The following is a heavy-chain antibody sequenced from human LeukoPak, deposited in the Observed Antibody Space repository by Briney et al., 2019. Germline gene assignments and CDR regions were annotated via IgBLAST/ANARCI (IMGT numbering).Heavy chain of an antibody. CDR1: GFTFSSYS. Sequence: GGSLRLSCAASGFTFSSYSMNWVRQAPGKGLEWVSSISSSSSYRYYADSVKGRFTISRDNAKNSLYLQMNSLRAEDTAVYYCARQDRYWGQGTLVTVSS. V-gene: IGHV3-21*01. D-gene: IGHD1-14*01. J-gene: IGHJ4*02. CDR2: ISSSSSYR. CDR3: ARQDRY.